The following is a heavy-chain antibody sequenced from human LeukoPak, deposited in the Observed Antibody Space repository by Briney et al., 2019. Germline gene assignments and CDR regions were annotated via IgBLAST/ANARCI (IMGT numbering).Heavy chain of an antibody. CDR1: GYSIYSGYY. D-gene: IGHD1-26*01. Sequence: SETLSLTCTVSGYSIYSGYYWGWIRQPPGKGLGWIGSIHHSGSTYYNPSLKTRVTISVDTSKNQFSLKLSSVTAADTAVYYCAREYSGSYYFYYWGQGTLVTVSS. CDR3: AREYSGSYYFYY. CDR2: IHHSGST. J-gene: IGHJ4*02. V-gene: IGHV4-38-2*02.